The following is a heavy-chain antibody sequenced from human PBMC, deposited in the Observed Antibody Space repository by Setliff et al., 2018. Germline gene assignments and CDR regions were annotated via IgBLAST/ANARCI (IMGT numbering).Heavy chain of an antibody. Sequence: ASVKVSCKVSGYTLTELSMHWVRQAPGKGLEWMGGFDPEDGETIYAQKFQGRVTMTEDTSTDTAYMELSSLRSEDTAVYYCATGLPYYDSSGYYLFDYWGQGTLVTVSS. CDR2: FDPEDGET. CDR3: ATGLPYYDSSGYYLFDY. D-gene: IGHD3-22*01. V-gene: IGHV1-24*01. J-gene: IGHJ4*02. CDR1: GYTLTELS.